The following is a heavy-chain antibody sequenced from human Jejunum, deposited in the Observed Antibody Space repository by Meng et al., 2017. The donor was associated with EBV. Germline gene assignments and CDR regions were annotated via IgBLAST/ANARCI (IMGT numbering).Heavy chain of an antibody. CDR1: GYTFTKYP. J-gene: IGHJ4*02. D-gene: IGHD3/OR15-3a*01. CDR3: ASRPGFNIGPFDY. CDR2: INHGNGET. V-gene: IGHV1-3*01. Sequence: QAHLLHRGAEVKKAGTSVKLSCKASGYTFTKYPIHWVRQAPGQRPEWMGCINHGNGETEFSQKFQGRVTITRDTSATTAYMELTSLRSEDTAVYYCASRPGFNIGPFDYWGQGTLVTVSS.